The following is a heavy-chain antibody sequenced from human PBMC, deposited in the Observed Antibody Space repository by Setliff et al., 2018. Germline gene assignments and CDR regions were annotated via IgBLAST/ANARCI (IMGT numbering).Heavy chain of an antibody. CDR3: ARHHAQYYSDSSGYFYEDWYFDL. D-gene: IGHD3-22*01. CDR1: GGSISRYH. J-gene: IGHJ2*01. V-gene: IGHV4-59*08. Sequence: SETLSLTCTVSGGSISRYHWSWIRQPPGKGLEWIGYIQTSGTTNYNPSLKSRVTISVDTSKNQFPLRLKSVTAADTAVYYCARHHAQYYSDSSGYFYEDWYFDLWGRGTLVTVSS. CDR2: IQTSGTT.